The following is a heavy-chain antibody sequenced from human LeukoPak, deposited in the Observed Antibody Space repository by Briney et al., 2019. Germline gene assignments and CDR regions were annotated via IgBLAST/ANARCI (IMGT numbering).Heavy chain of an antibody. J-gene: IGHJ4*02. V-gene: IGHV3-30-3*01. CDR3: ARDWGRRYSSGWYGDFDY. CDR1: GSTFSNYA. D-gene: IGHD6-19*01. CDR2: ISYDGSDK. Sequence: PGGSLRLSCAASGSTFSNYAMHWVRQAPGKGLEWVAVISYDGSDKYYADSVKGRFTISRDNSKNTLYLQMNSLRPEDTAVYYCARDWGRRYSSGWYGDFDYWGQGTLVTVSS.